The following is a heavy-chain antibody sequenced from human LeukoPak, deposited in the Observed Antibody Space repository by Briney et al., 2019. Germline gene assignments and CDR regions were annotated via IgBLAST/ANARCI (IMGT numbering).Heavy chain of an antibody. CDR2: INPNNGGT. V-gene: IGHV1-2*02. CDR3: ARFDILTGLAAFDI. CDR1: GYIFTGYY. J-gene: IGHJ3*02. Sequence: APVKVSCKASGYIFTGYYMHWVRQAPGQGLEWMGWINPNNGGTNYAEKFRGRVTMTRDTSISTAYMELTRLRSDDTAVYYCARFDILTGLAAFDIWGQGTMVTVSS. D-gene: IGHD3-9*01.